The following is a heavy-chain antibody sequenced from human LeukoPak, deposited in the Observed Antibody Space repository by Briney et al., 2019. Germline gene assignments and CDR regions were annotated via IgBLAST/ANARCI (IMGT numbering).Heavy chain of an antibody. J-gene: IGHJ4*02. D-gene: IGHD2-15*01. CDR3: ARALYCSGGSCYSRPFDY. Sequence: GGSLRLSCAASGFSFSSYWMHRVRQAPGKGLVWVSRINSDGSSTSYADSVKGRFTISRDNAKNTMYLQMNSLRAEDTAVYYCARALYCSGGSCYSRPFDYWGQGTLVTVSS. CDR1: GFSFSSYW. V-gene: IGHV3-74*01. CDR2: INSDGSST.